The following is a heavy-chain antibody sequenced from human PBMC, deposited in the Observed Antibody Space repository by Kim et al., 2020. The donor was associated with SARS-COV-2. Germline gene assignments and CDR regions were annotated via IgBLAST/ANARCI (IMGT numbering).Heavy chain of an antibody. CDR1: GGSISSSSYY. V-gene: IGHV4-39*01. CDR3: ASSNHCSGGSCYSSGILLAYWYFDL. D-gene: IGHD2-15*01. CDR2: IYYSGST. Sequence: SETLSLTCTVSGGSISSSSYYWGWIRQPPGKGLEWIGSIYYSGSTYYNPSLKSRVTISVDTSKNQFSLKLSSVTAADTAVYYCASSNHCSGGSCYSSGILLAYWYFDLWGRGTLVTVSS. J-gene: IGHJ2*01.